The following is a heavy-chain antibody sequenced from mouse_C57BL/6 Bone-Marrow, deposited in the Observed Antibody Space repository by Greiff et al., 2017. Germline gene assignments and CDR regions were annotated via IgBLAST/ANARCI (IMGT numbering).Heavy chain of an antibody. Sequence: QVHVKQPGAELVKPGASVKLSCKASGYTFTSYWMHWVQQRPGQGLEWIGMIHPTSGSTNYNEKFKSKATLTVDKSSRTAYMQRSSLTSEDAAVYYCARGDDYDRYAMDDWGQGTSVTVSS. CDR1: GYTFTSYW. CDR2: IHPTSGST. D-gene: IGHD2-4*01. CDR3: ARGDDYDRYAMDD. J-gene: IGHJ4*01. V-gene: IGHV1-64*01.